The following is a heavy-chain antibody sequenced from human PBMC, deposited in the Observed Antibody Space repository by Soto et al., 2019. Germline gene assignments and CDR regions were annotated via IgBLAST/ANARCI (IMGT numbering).Heavy chain of an antibody. CDR3: AKDRYCTSTSCYFSELDY. J-gene: IGHJ4*02. CDR1: GFTFSSYG. V-gene: IGHV3-30*18. CDR2: ISYDGSNK. D-gene: IGHD2-2*01. Sequence: PGGSLRLSCAASGFTFSSYGMHWVRQAPGKGLEWVAVISYDGSNKYYADSVKGRFTISRDNSKNTLYLQMNSLRAEDTAVYYCAKDRYCTSTSCYFSELDYWGQGTLVTVSS.